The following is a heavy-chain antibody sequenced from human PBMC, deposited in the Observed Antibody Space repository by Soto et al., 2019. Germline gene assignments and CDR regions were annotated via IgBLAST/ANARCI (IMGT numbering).Heavy chain of an antibody. D-gene: IGHD2-8*01. CDR2: IYYSGST. V-gene: IGHV4-59*01. CDR1: GGSISSYY. CDR3: ARDIMGTNYSYFATDV. J-gene: IGHJ6*02. Sequence: SETLSLTCTVSGGSISSYYWSWIRQPPGKGLEWIGYIYYSGSTNYNPSLKSRVTISVDTSKNQFSLKLSSVTAADTAVYYCARDIMGTNYSYFATDVWGQGTTVTVSS.